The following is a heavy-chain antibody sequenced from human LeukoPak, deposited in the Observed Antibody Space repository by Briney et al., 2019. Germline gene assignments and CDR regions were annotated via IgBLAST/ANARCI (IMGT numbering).Heavy chain of an antibody. Sequence: GESLQISCKGSGNSFTSNWIGWGRRLPGKSLEWMGIIYPGDSDTRYSPSFQGQVTISADNSISTAYLQWSSLKASDTAMYYCARRHHRRDGYNYMDVWGKGTTVTVSS. J-gene: IGHJ6*03. CDR2: IYPGDSDT. D-gene: IGHD5-24*01. V-gene: IGHV5-51*01. CDR1: GNSFTSNW. CDR3: ARRHHRRDGYNYMDV.